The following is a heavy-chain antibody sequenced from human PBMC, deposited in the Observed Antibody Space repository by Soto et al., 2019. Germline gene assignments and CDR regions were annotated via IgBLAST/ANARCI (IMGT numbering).Heavy chain of an antibody. CDR2: ISSSSSYT. CDR1: GFTFSDYY. Sequence: GGSLRLSSAASGFTFSDYYMSWIRQAPGKGLEWVSYISSSSSYTNYADTVKGQFTIYRGNAKNSLYLQMNSLRAEDTAVYYCARGEGIVVLPAAPALYYYYGMDVWGQGT. V-gene: IGHV3-11*05. D-gene: IGHD2-2*01. CDR3: ARGEGIVVLPAAPALYYYYGMDV. J-gene: IGHJ6*02.